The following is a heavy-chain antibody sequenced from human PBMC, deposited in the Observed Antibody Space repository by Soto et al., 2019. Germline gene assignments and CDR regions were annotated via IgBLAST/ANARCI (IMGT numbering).Heavy chain of an antibody. Sequence: ASVKVSCKASGYTFTSYYMHWVRPAPGQGLEWMGIINPSGGSTSYAQKFQGRVTMTRDTSTSTVYMELSSLRSEDTAVYYCARGVEYYDILTGYHYFDYWGQGTLVTVSS. D-gene: IGHD3-9*01. CDR1: GYTFTSYY. CDR3: ARGVEYYDILTGYHYFDY. CDR2: INPSGGST. V-gene: IGHV1-46*03. J-gene: IGHJ4*02.